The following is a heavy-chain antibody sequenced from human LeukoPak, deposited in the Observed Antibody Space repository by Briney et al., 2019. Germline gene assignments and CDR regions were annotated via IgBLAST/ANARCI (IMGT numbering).Heavy chain of an antibody. CDR2: INTGNGNT. CDR3: ARGGSRMTTFYIIDY. D-gene: IGHD4-11*01. J-gene: IGHJ4*02. CDR1: GYTLTSYA. Sequence: GASVKASCKASGYTLTSYAIHWVRQAPGQRPEWMGWINTGNGNTKYSQKFQGRVTITRDTSANTAYMELSSLRFEDTAVYYCARGGSRMTTFYIIDYWGQGTLVTVSS. V-gene: IGHV1-3*04.